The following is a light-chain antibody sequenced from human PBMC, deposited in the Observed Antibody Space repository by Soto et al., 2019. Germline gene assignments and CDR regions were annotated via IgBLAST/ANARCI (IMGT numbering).Light chain of an antibody. CDR2: DAS. Sequence: EIVLTQSPATLSLSPGERATLSCRASQSVSSYLAWYQQKPGQAPRLLIYDASNRATGIPARFSGSGSGTGFTRTISSLEPEDFAVYYCQQRSNWPSFGGGNKVEIK. V-gene: IGKV3-11*01. CDR3: QQRSNWPS. J-gene: IGKJ4*01. CDR1: QSVSSY.